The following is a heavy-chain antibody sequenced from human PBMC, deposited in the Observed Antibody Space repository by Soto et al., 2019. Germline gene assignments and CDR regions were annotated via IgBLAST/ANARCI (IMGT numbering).Heavy chain of an antibody. Sequence: TISVTWTSRGGAIRSYGYYSSWFRQHPGKGLEWIGYIYYSGSTYYNPSLKSRVTISVDTSKNQFSLKLSSVTAADTAVYYCARDSQARYYGSGSSAMDVWGQGTTVTVSS. D-gene: IGHD3-10*01. V-gene: IGHV4-31*02. CDR1: GGAIRSYGYY. J-gene: IGHJ6*02. CDR3: ARDSQARYYGSGSSAMDV. CDR2: IYYSGST.